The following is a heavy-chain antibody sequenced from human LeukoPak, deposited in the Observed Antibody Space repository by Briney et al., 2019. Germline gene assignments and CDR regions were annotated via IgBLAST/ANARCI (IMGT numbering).Heavy chain of an antibody. Sequence: ASVTVSCKASGYTFTSYDINWVRQAPGQGIEWMGWMNPNSGNTGYAQKFQGRVTMTRNTSISTAYMELSSLRSEDTAVYYCARVRGPLYWPPHTNYYYYGMDVWGQGTTVTVSS. J-gene: IGHJ6*02. V-gene: IGHV1-8*01. CDR1: GYTFTSYD. CDR2: MNPNSGNT. D-gene: IGHD2-15*01. CDR3: ARVRGPLYWPPHTNYYYYGMDV.